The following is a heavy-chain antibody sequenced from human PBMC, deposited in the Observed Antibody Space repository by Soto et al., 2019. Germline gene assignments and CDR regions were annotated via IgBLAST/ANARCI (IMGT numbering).Heavy chain of an antibody. CDR1: GGSISSGGYY. D-gene: IGHD2-15*01. V-gene: IGHV4-31*03. CDR2: IYYSGST. CDR3: ARGVVANNWFDP. Sequence: SETLSLTCTVSGGSISSGGYYWSWIRQHPGKGLEWIGYIYYSGSTCYNPSLKSRVTISVDTSKNQFSLKLSSVTAADTAVYYCARGVVANNWFDPWGQGTLVTVSS. J-gene: IGHJ5*02.